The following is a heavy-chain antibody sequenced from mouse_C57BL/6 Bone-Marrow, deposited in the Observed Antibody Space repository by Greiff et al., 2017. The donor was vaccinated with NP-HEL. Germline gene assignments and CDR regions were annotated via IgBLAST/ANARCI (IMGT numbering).Heavy chain of an antibody. CDR2: IDPNSGGT. J-gene: IGHJ3*01. D-gene: IGHD3-2*02. CDR3: AREEAQATLAWFAY. V-gene: IGHV1-72*01. Sequence: QVQLKQPGAELVKPGASVKLSCKASGYTFTSYWMHWVKQRPGRGLEWIGRIDPNSGGTKYNEKFKSKATLTVDKPSSTAYMQLSSLTSEDSAVYYCAREEAQATLAWFAYWGQGTLVTVSA. CDR1: GYTFTSYW.